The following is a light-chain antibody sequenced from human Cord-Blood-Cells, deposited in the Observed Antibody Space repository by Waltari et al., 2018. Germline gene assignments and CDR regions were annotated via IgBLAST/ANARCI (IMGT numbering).Light chain of an antibody. CDR2: GNS. CDR3: QSYDSSLSGYV. V-gene: IGLV1-40*01. CDR1: SPHIGAGYH. J-gene: IGLJ1*01. Sequence: QSVLTQPPSVSGAPAQRVTISCTGSSPHIGAGYHVHWHQQPPGTAPKLLIYGNSNRPSGVPDRFSGSKSGTSASLTITGLQAEDEADYYCQSYDSSLSGYVFGTGTKVTVL.